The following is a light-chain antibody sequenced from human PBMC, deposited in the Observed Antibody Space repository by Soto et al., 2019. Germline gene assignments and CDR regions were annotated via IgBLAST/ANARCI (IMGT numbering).Light chain of an antibody. V-gene: IGKV3-11*01. CDR1: QSVSSY. Sequence: EIVLTQSPATLSLSPGERATLSCRASQSVSSYLAWYQQKPCQAPRLLIYDASNRATGIPARFSGSGSGTDFTLTISSLEPEDFAVYYCQQRINWPPTFGQGTRLEIK. CDR2: DAS. CDR3: QQRINWPPT. J-gene: IGKJ5*01.